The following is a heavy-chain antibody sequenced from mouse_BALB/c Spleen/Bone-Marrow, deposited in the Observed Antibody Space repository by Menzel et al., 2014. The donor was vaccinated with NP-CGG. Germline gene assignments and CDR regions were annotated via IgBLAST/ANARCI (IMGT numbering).Heavy chain of an antibody. V-gene: IGHV2-9*02. J-gene: IGHJ1*01. CDR1: GFSLTSYG. CDR2: IWAGRST. CDR3: ARDRAYGNWYFDV. D-gene: IGHD2-1*01. Sequence: VQGVESGPGLVAPSQSLSITCTVSGFSLTSYGVHWVRQPPGKGLEWLGVIWAGRSTNYNSALMSRLSISKDNSKSQVFLKVNSLQTDGTAMYYCARDRAYGNWYFDVWGAGTTVTVSS.